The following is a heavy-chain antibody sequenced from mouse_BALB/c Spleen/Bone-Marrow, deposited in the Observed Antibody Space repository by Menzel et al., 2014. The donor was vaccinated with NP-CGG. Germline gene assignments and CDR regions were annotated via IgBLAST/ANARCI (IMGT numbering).Heavy chain of an antibody. CDR3: ARHEGGGYFDY. D-gene: IGHD1-1*02. J-gene: IGHJ2*01. CDR1: GYTFTEYI. Sequence: VNVVESGAGLVKPGASVKLSCKASGYTFTEYIIHWVKQGSGQGLEWIGWFYPGSGSIKYNEKFKDKATLTADKSSSTVYMELSRLTSEDSAVYFCARHEGGGYFDYWGQGTTLTVSS. V-gene: IGHV1-62-2*01. CDR2: FYPGSGSI.